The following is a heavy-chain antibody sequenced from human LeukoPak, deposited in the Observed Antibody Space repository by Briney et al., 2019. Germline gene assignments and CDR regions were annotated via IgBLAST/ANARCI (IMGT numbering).Heavy chain of an antibody. Sequence: PWASVKVSCKASGYTFTSYYMHWVRQAPGQGLEWMGIINPSGGSTSYAQKFQGRVTMTRDMSTSTVYMELSSLRSEDTAVYYCARDRGYSGYEVNYYMDVWGKGTTVTVSS. D-gene: IGHD5-12*01. J-gene: IGHJ6*03. CDR1: GYTFTSYY. V-gene: IGHV1-46*01. CDR2: INPSGGST. CDR3: ARDRGYSGYEVNYYMDV.